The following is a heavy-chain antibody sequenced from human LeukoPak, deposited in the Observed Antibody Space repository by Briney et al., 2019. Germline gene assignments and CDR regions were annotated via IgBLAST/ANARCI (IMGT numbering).Heavy chain of an antibody. V-gene: IGHV3-30*18. CDR1: GFSVSSFG. J-gene: IGHJ4*02. D-gene: IGHD6-19*01. CDR3: AKAGYSSGWRNFDS. CDR2: ISYDGSNK. Sequence: PGGSLRLSCVASGFSVSSFGMHWVRQAPGKGLEWVAVISYDGSNKFYADSVKGRFTISRDNSKNTLYLQMNSLRAEDTAVYYCAKAGYSSGWRNFDSWGQGTLVTVSS.